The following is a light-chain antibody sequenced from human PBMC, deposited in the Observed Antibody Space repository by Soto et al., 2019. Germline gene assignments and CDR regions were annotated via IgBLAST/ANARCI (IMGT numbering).Light chain of an antibody. V-gene: IGLV2-8*01. J-gene: IGLJ1*01. CDR2: EVS. CDR3: SSYAGSNNPYV. Sequence: QSALTQPPSASGSPGQSVTISCTGTSSDVGGYNYVSWYQQHPGKAPKLMIYEVSKRPSGVPDRFSGSKSGNTASLTVSGLQAEDEADYYCSSYAGSNNPYVFGTRTKVTVL. CDR1: SSDVGGYNY.